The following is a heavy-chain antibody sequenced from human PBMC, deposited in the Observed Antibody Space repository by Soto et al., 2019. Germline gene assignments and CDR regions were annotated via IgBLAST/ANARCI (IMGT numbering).Heavy chain of an antibody. Sequence: QVQLVQSGAEVRKPGASVKVSCKASGYTFTGYYMHWVRQAPGQGLEWMGWINPNSGGTNYAQKFQGRVTMTRDTSISTAYMELSRLRSDDTAVYYCARDHGQLERRGAFDIWGQGTMVTVSS. CDR3: ARDHGQLERRGAFDI. D-gene: IGHD1-1*01. J-gene: IGHJ3*02. CDR2: INPNSGGT. V-gene: IGHV1-2*02. CDR1: GYTFTGYY.